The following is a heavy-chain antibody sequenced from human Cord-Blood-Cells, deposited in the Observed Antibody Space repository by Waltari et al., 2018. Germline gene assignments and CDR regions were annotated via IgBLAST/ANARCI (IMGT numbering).Heavy chain of an antibody. CDR2: ISWNSGSI. CDR1: GFTFDDYA. Sequence: EVQLVESGGGLVQSGRSLRLSCAASGFTFDDYAMPWVRQAPGKGLAWVSGISWNSGSIGYADSVKGRFTISRDNAKNSLYLQMNSLRAEDTALYYCAKDYDFWSGYYDYWGQGTLVTVSS. CDR3: AKDYDFWSGYYDY. D-gene: IGHD3-3*01. J-gene: IGHJ4*02. V-gene: IGHV3-9*01.